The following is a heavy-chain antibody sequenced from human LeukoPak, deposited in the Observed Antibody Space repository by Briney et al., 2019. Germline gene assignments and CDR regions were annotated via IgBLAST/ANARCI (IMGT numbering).Heavy chain of an antibody. V-gene: IGHV3-48*01. CDR2: ITASGTAM. J-gene: IGHJ6*02. CDR3: ARVSRWYYYYGMDV. CDR1: GFTFSSYS. D-gene: IGHD2-15*01. Sequence: GGSLRLSCAASGFTFSSYSMNWVRQAPGKGLEWVSHITASGTAMFYADSVKGRFTISRDNAKNSLYLQMNSLRAEDTAVYYCARVSRWYYYYGMDVWGQGTTVTVSS.